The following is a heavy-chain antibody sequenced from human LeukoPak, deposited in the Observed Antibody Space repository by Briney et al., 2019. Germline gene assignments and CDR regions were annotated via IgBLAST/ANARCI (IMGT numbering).Heavy chain of an antibody. V-gene: IGHV3-9*01. Sequence: GGSLRLSCAASGFTFDDYAMHWVRQAPGKGLEWVSGISWNSGSIGYADSVKGRFTISRDNAKNSLYLQLNSLRVEDTAVYYCKSGGAAPGSFDNWGQGTLVTVSP. D-gene: IGHD6-13*01. J-gene: IGHJ4*02. CDR1: GFTFDDYA. CDR3: KSGGAAPGSFDN. CDR2: ISWNSGSI.